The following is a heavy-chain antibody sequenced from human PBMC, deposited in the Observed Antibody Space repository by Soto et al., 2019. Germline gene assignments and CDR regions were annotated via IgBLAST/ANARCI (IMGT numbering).Heavy chain of an antibody. Sequence: QVQLVQSGAEVKKPGASVKVSCKASGYTFTSYYMHWVRQAPGQGLEWMGIINPSGGSTSYAQKFQGRVKMTRDTSTSTVYMELSSLRSEETAVYYCARDEFVDTAMVTEGWYYYGMDVWGQGTTVTVSS. D-gene: IGHD5-18*01. CDR1: GYTFTSYY. CDR2: INPSGGST. CDR3: ARDEFVDTAMVTEGWYYYGMDV. V-gene: IGHV1-46*01. J-gene: IGHJ6*02.